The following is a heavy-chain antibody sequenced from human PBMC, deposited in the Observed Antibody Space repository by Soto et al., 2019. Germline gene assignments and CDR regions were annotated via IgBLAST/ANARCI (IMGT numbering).Heavy chain of an antibody. D-gene: IGHD7-27*01. CDR1: GYTFTGYY. V-gene: IGHV1-2*02. CDR3: AREEQTGANYYLDY. J-gene: IGHJ4*02. CDR2: ISPHSGGP. Sequence: ASVKVSCKASGYTFTGYYIHWVRQAPGQGLEWMGSISPHSGGPNYAQRFQGRVTMTRDTSMTTVYMEMSGLTSDDTAVYYCAREEQTGANYYLDYWGQGTLVTVSS.